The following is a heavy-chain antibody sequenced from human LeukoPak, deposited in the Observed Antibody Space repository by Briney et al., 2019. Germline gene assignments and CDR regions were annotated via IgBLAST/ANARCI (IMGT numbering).Heavy chain of an antibody. Sequence: SETLSLTCAVYGGSFSGYYWSWIRQPPGKGLEWIGEINHSGSTNYNPSLKSRVTISVDTSKNQFSLKLSSVTAADTAVYYCATITGTEDWVFDYWGQGTLVTVSS. CDR3: ATITGTEDWVFDY. CDR2: INHSGST. CDR1: GGSFSGYY. J-gene: IGHJ4*02. D-gene: IGHD1-20*01. V-gene: IGHV4-34*01.